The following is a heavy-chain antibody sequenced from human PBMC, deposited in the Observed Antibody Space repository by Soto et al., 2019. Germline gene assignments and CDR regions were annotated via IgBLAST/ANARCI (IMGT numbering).Heavy chain of an antibody. V-gene: IGHV4-31*03. Sequence: PSETLSLTCTVSGGSISSGGYYWSWIRQHPGKGLEWIGYIYYSGSTYYNPSLKSRVTISVDTSKNQFSLKLSSVTAADTAVYYGARERYDSSVYEYNCFAPGGQEPRLPFPS. J-gene: IGHJ5*02. CDR1: GGSISSGGYY. CDR2: IYYSGST. CDR3: ARERYDSSVYEYNCFAP. D-gene: IGHD3-22*01.